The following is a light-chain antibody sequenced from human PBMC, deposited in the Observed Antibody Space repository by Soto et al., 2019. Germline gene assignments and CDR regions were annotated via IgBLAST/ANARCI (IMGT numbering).Light chain of an antibody. V-gene: IGKV3-20*01. CDR1: QSVSSSY. CDR3: QQYGSSLTWT. CDR2: GAS. J-gene: IGKJ1*01. Sequence: EIVLTQSPGTLSLSPGERATLSCRASQSVSSSYLAWYQQKPGQAPRLLLYGASSRATGIPDVFSGSGSGTDFTLTITRLEPEDFAVYYCQQYGSSLTWTFGQGTKVEIK.